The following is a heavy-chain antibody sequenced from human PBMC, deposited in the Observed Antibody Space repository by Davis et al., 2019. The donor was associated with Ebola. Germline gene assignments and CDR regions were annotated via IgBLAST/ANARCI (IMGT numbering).Heavy chain of an antibody. CDR1: GFTFSSYA. CDR3: VRVRWTSGYYFDY. Sequence: PGGSLRLSCAASGFTFSSYAMSWVRQAPGKGLEWVSGISSSGGSTYYADSVKGRFTISRDNSKNTLYLQMNSLRAEDTAVYYCVRVRWTSGYYFDYWGQGTLVTVSS. V-gene: IGHV3-23*01. J-gene: IGHJ4*02. D-gene: IGHD3-22*01. CDR2: ISSSGGST.